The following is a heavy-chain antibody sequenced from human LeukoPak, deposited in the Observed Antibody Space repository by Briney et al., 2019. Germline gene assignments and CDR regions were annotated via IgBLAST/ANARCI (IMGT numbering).Heavy chain of an antibody. J-gene: IGHJ3*02. CDR3: ARGTYYYDSSVYYFPFDI. D-gene: IGHD3-22*01. V-gene: IGHV4-59*01. Sequence: SETLSLTCTVSGGSINSYYWSWIRLPAGKGLEWIGYIYYSGSTNYNPSLKSRVTISVDTSKNQFSLKLSSVTAADTAVYYCARGTYYYDSSVYYFPFDIWGQGTMVTVSS. CDR2: IYYSGST. CDR1: GGSINSYY.